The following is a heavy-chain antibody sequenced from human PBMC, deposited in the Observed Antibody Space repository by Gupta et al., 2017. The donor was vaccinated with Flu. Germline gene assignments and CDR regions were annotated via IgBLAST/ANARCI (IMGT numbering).Heavy chain of an antibody. CDR3: ARDVTGPHDS. J-gene: IGHJ4*02. Sequence: VQLHESGPGLAKPSETLSLTCPVPGGSINDYFCSWIRQSPAGRLEWIGYIYCGGSNSFNRARKKRVTMSVDTSKNQVSLRLKSVTSADTAVDYCARDVTGPHDSWGQGNLVTVSS. CDR1: GGSINDYF. CDR2: IYCGGSN. D-gene: IGHD2-21*02. V-gene: IGHV4-59*01.